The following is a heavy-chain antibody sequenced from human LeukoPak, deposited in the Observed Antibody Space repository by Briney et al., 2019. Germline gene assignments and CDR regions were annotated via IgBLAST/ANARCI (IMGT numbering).Heavy chain of an antibody. Sequence: PGGSLRLSCAASGFTFSSYSMNWVRQAPGKGLEWIGSIYYSGSTYYNPSLKSRVTISVDTSKNQFSLKLSSVTAADTAVYYCARDRDGVGGPNEYFDYWGQGTLVTVSS. CDR2: IYYSGST. D-gene: IGHD2-15*01. V-gene: IGHV4-39*07. CDR3: ARDRDGVGGPNEYFDY. J-gene: IGHJ4*02. CDR1: GFTFSSYS.